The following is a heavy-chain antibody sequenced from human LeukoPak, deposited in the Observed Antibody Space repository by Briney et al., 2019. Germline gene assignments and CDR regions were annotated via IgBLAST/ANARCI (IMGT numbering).Heavy chain of an antibody. CDR2: ISAYNGNT. CDR3: ARDPPRIVVVVAATNYYGMDV. V-gene: IGHV1-18*01. D-gene: IGHD2-15*01. J-gene: IGHJ6*02. Sequence: ASVKVSCKASGYTFTKYAINWVRQAPGQGLEWMGWISAYNGNTNYAQKLQGRVTMTTDTSTSTAYMELRSLRSDDTAVYYCARDPPRIVVVVAATNYYGMDVWGQGTTVTVSS. CDR1: GYTFTKYA.